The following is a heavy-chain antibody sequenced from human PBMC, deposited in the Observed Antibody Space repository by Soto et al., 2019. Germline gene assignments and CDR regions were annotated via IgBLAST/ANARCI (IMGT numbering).Heavy chain of an antibody. D-gene: IGHD3-10*01. V-gene: IGHV3-53*01. CDR3: ARVPFGYGSGRASYFGGDV. J-gene: IGHJ6*04. CDR1: EFSVSNSD. Sequence: GGSLRLSCEGSEFSVSNSDMSWVRQAPGKGLEWVSAIYAGGSTYYADSVKGRFTISRDESKNPLYLQMNSLRPEDTALYYCARVPFGYGSGRASYFGGDVYGRRPRGAV. CDR2: IYAGGST.